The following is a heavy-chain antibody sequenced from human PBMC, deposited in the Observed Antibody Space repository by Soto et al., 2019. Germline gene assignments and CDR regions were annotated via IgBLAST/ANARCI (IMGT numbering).Heavy chain of an antibody. CDR1: GFTFSSYD. CDR2: IGTAGDT. J-gene: IGHJ6*03. Sequence: GGSLRLSCAASGFTFSSYDMHWVRQATGKGLEWVSAIGTAGDTYYPGSVKGRFTISRENAKNSLYLQMNSLRAGDTAMYYCARGGSGWYDYYMDVWGKGTTVTVSS. D-gene: IGHD6-19*01. CDR3: ARGGSGWYDYYMDV. V-gene: IGHV3-13*01.